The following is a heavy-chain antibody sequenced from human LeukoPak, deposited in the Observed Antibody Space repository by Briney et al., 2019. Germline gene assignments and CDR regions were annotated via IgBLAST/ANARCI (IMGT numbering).Heavy chain of an antibody. Sequence: SVKVSCKASGYTFTSYYMHWVRQAPGQGLEWMGGIIPIFGTANYAQKFQGRVTITADESTSTAYMELSSLRSEDTAVYYCARHYYDSSGYYGLRYWGQGTLVTVSS. J-gene: IGHJ4*02. V-gene: IGHV1-69*13. CDR3: ARHYYDSSGYYGLRY. CDR1: GYTFTSYY. CDR2: IIPIFGTA. D-gene: IGHD3-22*01.